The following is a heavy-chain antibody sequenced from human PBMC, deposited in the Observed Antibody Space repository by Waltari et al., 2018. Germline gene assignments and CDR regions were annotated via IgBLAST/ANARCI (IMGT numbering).Heavy chain of an antibody. CDR3: AITILGVVMKY. J-gene: IGHJ4*02. CDR1: VSTLTESS. V-gene: IGHV1-24*01. D-gene: IGHD3-3*01. CDR2: FDPEDGET. Sequence: VQLVQSGAEVKKPGASVTVSCKVSVSTLTESSMHLVRQAPGKGLEWMGGFDPEDGETIYAQKFQGRGTMTEDTSTDTAYMELSSLRSEDTAVYYCAITILGVVMKYWGQGTLVTVSS.